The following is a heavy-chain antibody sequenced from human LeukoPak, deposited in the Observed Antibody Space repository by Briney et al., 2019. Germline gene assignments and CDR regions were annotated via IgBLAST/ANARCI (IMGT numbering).Heavy chain of an antibody. J-gene: IGHJ4*02. CDR2: ISGSGSGGST. CDR1: GFTFSSYA. CDR3: AKLLAVTNPYYFNY. D-gene: IGHD6-19*01. V-gene: IGHV3-23*01. Sequence: GGSLRLSCAASGFTFSSYAMSWVRQALGKGLEWVSTISGSGSGGSTYYADSVKGRFTISRDNSKDTLYLQMNSLRAEDTAVYYCAKLLAVTNPYYFNYWGQGTLVTVSS.